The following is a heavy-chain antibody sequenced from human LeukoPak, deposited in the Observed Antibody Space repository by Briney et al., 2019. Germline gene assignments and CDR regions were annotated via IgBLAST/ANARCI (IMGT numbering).Heavy chain of an antibody. J-gene: IGHJ5*02. CDR1: GGSISSGGYY. V-gene: IGHV4-30-2*01. CDR3: ARRGEGNSSWSAKRQANWFDP. CDR2: IYHSGNT. D-gene: IGHD6-13*01. Sequence: PSQTLSLTCTVSGGSISSGGYYWSWIRQPPGKGLEWIGYIYHSGNTYYNPSLKSRVTISVDRSKNQFSLKLSSVTAADTAVYYCARRGEGNSSWSAKRQANWFDPWGQGTLVTVSS.